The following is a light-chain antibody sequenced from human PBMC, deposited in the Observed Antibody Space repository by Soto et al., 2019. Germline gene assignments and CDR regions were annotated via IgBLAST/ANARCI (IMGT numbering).Light chain of an antibody. CDR3: PQYNSYPWT. Sequence: EIVKTQSPATLSVSPGERATLSCRASQSVSSNLAWYQQKPGQAPRLLIYGASTRATGIPARFSGSGSGTEFTLTISSLQPDDFATYYCPQYNSYPWTFGQGTKVDIK. CDR2: GAS. J-gene: IGKJ1*01. V-gene: IGKV3-15*01. CDR1: QSVSSN.